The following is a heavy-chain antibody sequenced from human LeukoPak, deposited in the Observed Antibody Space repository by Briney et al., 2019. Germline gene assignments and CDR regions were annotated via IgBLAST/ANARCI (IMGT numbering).Heavy chain of an antibody. Sequence: PSEPLSLTCTVSGAAISTRDYFWGWIRQSPGQGLEWIGNIYYSGTSTYYNPSLQSRVTISLDTSKNQFSLKLNSVTAADTAVYFCVRVKSGRPDYWGQGTLVTVSS. V-gene: IGHV4-39*02. CDR1: GAAISTRDYF. CDR3: VRVKSGRPDY. J-gene: IGHJ4*02. D-gene: IGHD6-6*01. CDR2: IYYSGTST.